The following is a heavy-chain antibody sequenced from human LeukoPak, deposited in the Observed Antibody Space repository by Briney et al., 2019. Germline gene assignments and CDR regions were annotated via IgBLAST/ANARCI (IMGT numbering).Heavy chain of an antibody. CDR1: GGSFSGYY. CDR2: IYHSGST. J-gene: IGHJ6*03. D-gene: IGHD4-11*01. V-gene: IGHV4-34*01. Sequence: SETLSLTCAVYGGSFSGYYWNWIRQPPGKGLEWIGEIYHSGSTNYNPSLKSRVTISVDTSKNEFSLNLSSVTAADTAVYYCARVSYGNYYGYHYYMDVWGKGTTVTVSS. CDR3: ARVSYGNYYGYHYYMDV.